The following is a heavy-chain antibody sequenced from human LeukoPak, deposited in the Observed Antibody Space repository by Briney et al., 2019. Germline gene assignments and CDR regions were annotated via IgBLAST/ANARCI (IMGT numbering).Heavy chain of an antibody. CDR2: INHSGST. D-gene: IGHD6-13*01. CDR1: GGSFSGYY. Sequence: PSEILSLTCAVYGGSFSGYYWSWIRQPPGKGLEWIGEINHSGSTNYNPSLKSRVTISVDTSKNQLSLKLSSVTAADTAVYYCARTIAAAGSDWFDPWGQGTLVTVSS. CDR3: ARTIAAAGSDWFDP. V-gene: IGHV4-34*01. J-gene: IGHJ5*02.